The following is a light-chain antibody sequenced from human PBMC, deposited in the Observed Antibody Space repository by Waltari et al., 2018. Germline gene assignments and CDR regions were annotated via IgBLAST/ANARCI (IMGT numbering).Light chain of an antibody. CDR3: QQRNNWPPENT. J-gene: IGKJ2*01. CDR2: DAA. CDR1: QSGDIS. V-gene: IGKV3-11*01. Sequence: EIVLTPSPATLSLSPGESATLPCTSIQSGDISLAWVQQNLGQPPTLLISDAANRATGIPARSSGSGSGTDFTLTISSLEAEDFALYYCQQRNNWPPENTFGQGTKLEMK.